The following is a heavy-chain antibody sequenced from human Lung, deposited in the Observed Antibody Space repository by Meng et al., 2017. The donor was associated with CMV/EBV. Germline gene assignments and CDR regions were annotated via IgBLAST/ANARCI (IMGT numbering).Heavy chain of an antibody. CDR3: ARHDREGDYFDY. V-gene: IGHV4-39*01. CDR1: GGSISSSRYY. J-gene: IGHJ4*02. D-gene: IGHD1-26*01. Sequence: CTVSGGSISSSRYYWGWIRQPPGKGLEWIGSIYYSGSSYYNPSLKSRVTISVDTSKNQFSLKLSSVTAADTAVYYCARHDREGDYFDYWGQGTLVTVSS. CDR2: IYYSGSS.